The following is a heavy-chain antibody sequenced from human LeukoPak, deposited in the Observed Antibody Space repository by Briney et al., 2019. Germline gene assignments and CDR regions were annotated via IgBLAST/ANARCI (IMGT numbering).Heavy chain of an antibody. Sequence: ASVKVSCKASGYTFTSYGISWVRQAPGQGLEWMGIINPSGGSTSHAQKFQGRVTMTRDMSTSTVYMELSSLRSEDTAVYYCARAPLGYCSSTSCYRHAFDIWGQGTMVTASS. V-gene: IGHV1-46*01. CDR3: ARAPLGYCSSTSCYRHAFDI. D-gene: IGHD2-2*01. J-gene: IGHJ3*02. CDR1: GYTFTSYG. CDR2: INPSGGST.